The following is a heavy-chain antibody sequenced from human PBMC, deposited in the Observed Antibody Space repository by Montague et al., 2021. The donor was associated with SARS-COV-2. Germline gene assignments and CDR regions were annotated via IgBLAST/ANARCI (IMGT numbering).Heavy chain of an antibody. CDR1: GFTFSSYS. J-gene: IGHJ6*02. V-gene: IGHV3-21*01. CDR2: ISSSSSYI. D-gene: IGHD6-13*01. CDR3: ASGAIAAAGTGYYYYGMDV. Sequence: SLRLSCAASGFTFSSYSMNWVRQAPGKGLEWVSSISSSSSYIYYADSVKGRFTISRDNAKNSLYLQMNSLRAEDTAVYYCASGAIAAAGTGYYYYGMDVWGQGTTVTASS.